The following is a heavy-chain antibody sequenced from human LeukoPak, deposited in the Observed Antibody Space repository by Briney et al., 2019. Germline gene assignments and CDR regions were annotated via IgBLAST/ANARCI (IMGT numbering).Heavy chain of an antibody. CDR2: ISNDGRNK. CDR3: ARAYYDFWSGFYGMDV. J-gene: IGHJ6*02. Sequence: GRSLRLSCAASGFTFTSYGMHWVRQAPGKGLEWVAVISNDGRNKYYADSVKGRFTISRDNSKNTLYLQMNSLRAEDTAVYYCARAYYDFWSGFYGMDVWGQGTTVTVSS. D-gene: IGHD3-3*01. V-gene: IGHV3-30*03. CDR1: GFTFTSYG.